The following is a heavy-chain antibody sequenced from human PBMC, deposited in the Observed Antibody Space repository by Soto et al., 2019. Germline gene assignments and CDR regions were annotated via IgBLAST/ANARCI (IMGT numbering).Heavy chain of an antibody. Sequence: QVQLQQWGAGLLKPSETLSLTCAVYGGSFSGYYWSWIRQPPGKGLEWIGEVNHSGSTNYNPSLKSRVTISVDTSKNQFSLKLSSVTAADTAVYYCARGPAYSSSPFDYSGQGTLVTVSS. CDR2: VNHSGST. V-gene: IGHV4-34*01. J-gene: IGHJ4*02. CDR3: ARGPAYSSSPFDY. CDR1: GGSFSGYY. D-gene: IGHD6-6*01.